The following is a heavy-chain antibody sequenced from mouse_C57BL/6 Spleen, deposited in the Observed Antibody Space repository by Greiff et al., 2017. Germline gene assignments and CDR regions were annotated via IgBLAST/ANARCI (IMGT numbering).Heavy chain of an antibody. V-gene: IGHV1-61*01. CDR1: GYTFTSYW. D-gene: IGHD4-1*01. CDR3: ARGPGLGRDFDY. J-gene: IGHJ2*01. CDR2: IYPSDSET. Sequence: QVQLQPPGAELVRPGSSVKLSCKASGYTFTSYWMDWVKQRPGQGLEWIVNIYPSDSETHYNQKFKDKATLTVDKSSSTAYMQLSSLTSEDSAVYYCARGPGLGRDFDYWGQGTTLTVSS.